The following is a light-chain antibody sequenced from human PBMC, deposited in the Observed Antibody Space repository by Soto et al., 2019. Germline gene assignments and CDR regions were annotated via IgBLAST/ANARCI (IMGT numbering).Light chain of an antibody. CDR1: QSISSW. CDR2: KAS. Sequence: DIQMTQSPSTLSASVGDRVTITCRASQSISSWLAWYQQKPGKAPKVLIYKASSLERGVPSRFSGSGSGTEFTLTISSLQPDDFATDYCQQYNSYPLTFGQGTKVEIK. J-gene: IGKJ1*01. V-gene: IGKV1-5*03. CDR3: QQYNSYPLT.